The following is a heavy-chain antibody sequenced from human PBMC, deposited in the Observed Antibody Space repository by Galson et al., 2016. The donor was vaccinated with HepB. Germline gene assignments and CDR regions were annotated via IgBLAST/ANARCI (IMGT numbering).Heavy chain of an antibody. CDR2: ITYSGGDT. J-gene: IGHJ4*02. CDR1: GFTFSSYA. CDR3: AKGYGFWTVFDY. Sequence: SLRLSCAASGFTFSSYAMSWVRQAPGKGLEWVSTITYSGGDTYYADSVKGRFTISRDNSKNTLYLQMNSLRAEDTAVYYCAKGYGFWTVFDYWGQGTLVTVSS. D-gene: IGHD3-3*01. V-gene: IGHV3-23*01.